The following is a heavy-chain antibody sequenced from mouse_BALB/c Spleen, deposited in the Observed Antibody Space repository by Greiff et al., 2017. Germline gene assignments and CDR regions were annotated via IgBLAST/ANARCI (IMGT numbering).Heavy chain of an antibody. CDR1: GFSFTSYG. CDR3: ARWDGYYVY. J-gene: IGHJ2*01. D-gene: IGHD2-3*01. CDR2: IWAGGST. V-gene: IGHV2-9*02. Sequence: VQLMESGPGLVAPSQCLSISCTVSGFSFTSYGVHWVRQPPGKGLEWLGVIWAGGSTTYNSALMSRLSISKDNSKSQVFLKMNSLQADDAAMYYSARWDGYYVYWGQGTTLTVSA.